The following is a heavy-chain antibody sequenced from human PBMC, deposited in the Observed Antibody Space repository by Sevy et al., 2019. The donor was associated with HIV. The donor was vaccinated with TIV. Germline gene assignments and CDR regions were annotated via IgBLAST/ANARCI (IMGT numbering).Heavy chain of an antibody. D-gene: IGHD2-15*01. CDR2: IIPIFGTA. J-gene: IGHJ3*02. CDR3: ARTLRDCSGGSCSDAFDI. CDR1: GGTFSSYA. Sequence: ASVKVSCKASGGTFSSYAISWVRQAPGQGLEWMGGIIPIFGTANYAQKFQGRVTITADESTSTAYMELSSLRSEDTAVYYWARTLRDCSGGSCSDAFDIWGQGTMVTVSS. V-gene: IGHV1-69*13.